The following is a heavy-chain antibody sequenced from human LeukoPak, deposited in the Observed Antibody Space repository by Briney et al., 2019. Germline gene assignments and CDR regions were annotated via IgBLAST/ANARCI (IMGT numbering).Heavy chain of an antibody. V-gene: IGHV4-59*05. J-gene: IGHJ4*02. D-gene: IGHD3-10*01. CDR2: IYYSGST. Sequence: GSLRLSCAASGFTFSSSCMNWVRQAPGKGLEWIGSIYYSGSTYYNPSLKSRVTISVDTSKNQFSLKLSSVTAADTAVYYCARFVLRGSYYFDYWGQGTLVTVSS. CDR3: ARFVLRGSYYFDY. CDR1: GFTFSSSC.